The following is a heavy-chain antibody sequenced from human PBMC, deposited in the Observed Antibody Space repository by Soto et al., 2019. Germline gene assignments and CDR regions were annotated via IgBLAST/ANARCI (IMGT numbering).Heavy chain of an antibody. D-gene: IGHD3-22*01. CDR1: GGTFSTYP. V-gene: IGHV1-69*02. Sequence: QVQLVQSGAEVKKPGSSVKVSCKVSGGTFSTYPFTWVRQAPGQGLEWMGRIIPILDITDYSQKFQGRVTITADKSTSTAYMDLSSLRSEDTAVYYCAKGADSSGSESASAIWGQGTMVTVSS. CDR2: IIPILDIT. CDR3: AKGADSSGSESASAI. J-gene: IGHJ3*02.